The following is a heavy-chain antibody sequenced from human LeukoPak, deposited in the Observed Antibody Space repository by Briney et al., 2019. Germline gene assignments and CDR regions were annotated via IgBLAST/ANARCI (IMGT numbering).Heavy chain of an antibody. CDR2: IYSGGST. V-gene: IGHV3-53*01. CDR1: GFTVSSNY. Sequence: PGGSLGLSCAASGFTVSSNYMSWVRQAPGKGLEWVSVIYSGGSTYYADSVKGRFTISRDNSKNTLYLQMNSLRAEDTAVYYCARDLLAVAGTSYWGQGTLVTVSS. J-gene: IGHJ4*02. CDR3: ARDLLAVAGTSY. D-gene: IGHD6-19*01.